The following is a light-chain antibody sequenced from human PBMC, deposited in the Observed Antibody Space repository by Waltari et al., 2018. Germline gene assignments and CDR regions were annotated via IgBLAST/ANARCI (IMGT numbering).Light chain of an antibody. V-gene: IGKV3-20*01. CDR2: GAS. CDR1: QTVRTTY. J-gene: IGKJ4*01. CDR3: QQYDISPLT. Sequence: EIVLTQTPGTLSLSPGERATLPCSASQTVRTTYLAWYQQKLGQAPTLLIYGASSRATGIPDRFSGSWSGTDFSLTISSLEPEDFAVYYCQQYDISPLTFGGGTKVEIK.